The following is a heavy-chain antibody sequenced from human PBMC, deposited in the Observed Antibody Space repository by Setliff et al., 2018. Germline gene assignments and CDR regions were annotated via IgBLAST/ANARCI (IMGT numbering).Heavy chain of an antibody. V-gene: IGHV3-15*07. Sequence: PVGSLRLSCAASGFTFSYAWMHWVRQAPGKGLEWVGRSKSKTDGGAIDYAEPVKGRSTISRDDSKNTLYLQMSSLKTEDTAMYYCTTDRAACSGSSCYNGFDVWGQGTMVTVS. D-gene: IGHD2-2*02. CDR3: TTDRAACSGSSCYNGFDV. CDR1: GFTFSYAW. J-gene: IGHJ3*01. CDR2: SKSKTDGGAI.